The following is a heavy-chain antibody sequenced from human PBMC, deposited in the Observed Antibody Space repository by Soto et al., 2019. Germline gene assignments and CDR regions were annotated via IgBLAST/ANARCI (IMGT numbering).Heavy chain of an antibody. CDR3: AKNAVQYQLPRINWFDP. Sequence: GGSLRLSCAASGFTFSSYAMSWVRQAPGKGLEWVSAISGSGGSTYYADSVKGRFTISRDNSKNTLYLQMNSLRAEDTAVYYCAKNAVQYQLPRINWFDPWGQGTLVTVSS. CDR2: ISGSGGST. V-gene: IGHV3-23*01. D-gene: IGHD2-2*01. J-gene: IGHJ5*02. CDR1: GFTFSSYA.